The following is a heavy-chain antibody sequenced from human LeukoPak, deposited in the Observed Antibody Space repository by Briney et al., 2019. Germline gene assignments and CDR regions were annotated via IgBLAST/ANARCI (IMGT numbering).Heavy chain of an antibody. J-gene: IGHJ4*02. D-gene: IGHD3-22*01. CDR3: ARNDSSGYSEY. Sequence: SETLSLTCTVSGGSISSYYWSWIRQPPGKGLEWIGYTYYSGSTNYNPSLKSRVTISVDTSKNQFSLKLSSVTAEDTAVYYCARNDSSGYSEYWGQGTLVTVS. CDR2: TYYSGST. V-gene: IGHV4-59*01. CDR1: GGSISSYY.